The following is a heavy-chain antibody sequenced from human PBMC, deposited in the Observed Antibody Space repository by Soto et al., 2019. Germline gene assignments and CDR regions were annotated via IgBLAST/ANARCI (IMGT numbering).Heavy chain of an antibody. J-gene: IGHJ4*02. CDR3: AKPRGYYDSSGYPTPDY. CDR2: ISYDGSNK. Sequence: GGSLRLSCAASGFTFSSYAMHWVRQAPGKGLEWVAVISYDGSNKYYADSVKGRFTISRDNSKNTLYLQMNSLRAEDTAVYYCAKPRGYYDSSGYPTPDYWGQGTLVTVSS. V-gene: IGHV3-30-3*02. CDR1: GFTFSSYA. D-gene: IGHD3-22*01.